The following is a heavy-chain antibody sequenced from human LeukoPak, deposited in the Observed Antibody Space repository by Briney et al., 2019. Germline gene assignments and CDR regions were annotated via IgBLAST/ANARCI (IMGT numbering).Heavy chain of an antibody. CDR2: IIPILGIA. D-gene: IGHD4-17*01. V-gene: IGHV1-69*04. J-gene: IGHJ4*02. CDR3: ARVLRYASPYFDI. Sequence: SVKVSCKASGGTFSSYAISWVRQAPGQGLEWMGRIIPILGIANYAQKFQGRVTITADKSTSTAYMELSSLRSEDTAMYFCARVLRYASPYFDIWGQGTLVTVSS. CDR1: GGTFSSYA.